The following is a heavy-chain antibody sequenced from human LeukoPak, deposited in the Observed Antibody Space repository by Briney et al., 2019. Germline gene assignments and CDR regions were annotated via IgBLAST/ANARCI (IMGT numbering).Heavy chain of an antibody. Sequence: SETLSLTCTVSGGSISSSSYYWGWIRQPPGKGLEWIGSIYYSGSTYYNPSLKSRVTISVDTSKNQFSLKLSSVTAADTAVYYCARVAEPDRYDFWSGYYTDWFDPWGQGTLVTVSS. D-gene: IGHD3-3*01. V-gene: IGHV4-39*01. J-gene: IGHJ5*02. CDR2: IYYSGST. CDR1: GGSISSSSYY. CDR3: ARVAEPDRYDFWSGYYTDWFDP.